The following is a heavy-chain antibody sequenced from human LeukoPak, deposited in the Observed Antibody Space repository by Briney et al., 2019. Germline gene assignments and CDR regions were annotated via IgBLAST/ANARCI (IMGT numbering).Heavy chain of an antibody. Sequence: ASVKVSCKASGYTFIRYHMHWVRQAPGQGLEWMGRINPNSGGTNYAQKFQGRVTMTRDTSISTAYMELSRLRSDDTAVYYCARRVTGSGSYYEQFDYWGQGTLVTVSS. CDR3: ARRVTGSGSYYEQFDY. CDR2: INPNSGGT. J-gene: IGHJ4*02. V-gene: IGHV1-2*06. CDR1: GYTFIRYH. D-gene: IGHD3-10*01.